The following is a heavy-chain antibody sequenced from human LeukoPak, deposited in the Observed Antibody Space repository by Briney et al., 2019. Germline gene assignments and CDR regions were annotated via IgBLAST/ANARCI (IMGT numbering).Heavy chain of an antibody. CDR1: GFTFSSYS. CDR3: AREDYDILTGYIHYYGMDV. V-gene: IGHV3-21*01. CDR2: ISSSSSYI. Sequence: PGGSLRLSCAASGFTFSSYSMNWVRQAPGKGLEWVSSISSSSSYIYYADSVKGRFTISRDNAKNSLYLQMNSLRAEDTAVYYCAREDYDILTGYIHYYGMDVWGQGTTVTVSS. J-gene: IGHJ6*02. D-gene: IGHD3-9*01.